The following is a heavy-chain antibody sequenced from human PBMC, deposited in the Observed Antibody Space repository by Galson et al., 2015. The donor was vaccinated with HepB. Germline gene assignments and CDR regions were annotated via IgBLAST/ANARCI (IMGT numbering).Heavy chain of an antibody. J-gene: IGHJ3*02. D-gene: IGHD3-3*01. CDR2: ISSNGGST. Sequence: SLRLSCAASGFTFSSYAMHWVRQAPGKGLEYVSAISSNGGSTYYADSVKGRFTISRDNSKNTLYLQMGSLRAEDMAVYYCARGGEYDFWSGSNPILDAFDIWGQGTMVTVSS. CDR1: GFTFSSYA. CDR3: ARGGEYDFWSGSNPILDAFDI. V-gene: IGHV3-64*02.